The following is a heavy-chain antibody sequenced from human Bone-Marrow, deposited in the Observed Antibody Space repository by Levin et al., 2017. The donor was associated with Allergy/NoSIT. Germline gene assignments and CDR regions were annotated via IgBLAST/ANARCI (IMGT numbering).Heavy chain of an antibody. CDR3: AKLSCSSTTCNSPPRNWFDP. D-gene: IGHD2-2*01. CDR2: ISGSGAST. J-gene: IGHJ5*02. V-gene: IGHV3-23*01. Sequence: PGGSLRLSCAASGFTFNNYAMSWVRQAPGKGLEWVSAISGSGASTYYADSVKGRFTISRDNSKNTLYLQMNSLRAEDTALYYCAKLSCSSTTCNSPPRNWFDPWGQGTLVTVSS. CDR1: GFTFNNYA.